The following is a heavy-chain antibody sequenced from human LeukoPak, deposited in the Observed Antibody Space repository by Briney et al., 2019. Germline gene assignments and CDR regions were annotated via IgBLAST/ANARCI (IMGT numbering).Heavy chain of an antibody. CDR1: GFTFSNYA. CDR2: ITGSGTNR. CDR3: VIWGDYDVLTGYYVPDY. Sequence: PGVSLRLSCVASGFTFSNYAMIWVRQAPGKGLECVSAITGSGTNRYYADSLKGRFTTSRDNSKNTVFLQMNRLRHEDTAIYYCVIWGDYDVLTGYYVPDYWGQGTLVTVAS. V-gene: IGHV3-23*01. J-gene: IGHJ4*02. D-gene: IGHD3-9*01.